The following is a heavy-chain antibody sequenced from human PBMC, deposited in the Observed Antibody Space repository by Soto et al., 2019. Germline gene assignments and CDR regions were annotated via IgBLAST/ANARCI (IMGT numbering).Heavy chain of an antibody. CDR1: GFTFSSYA. Sequence: QVQLVESGGGVVQPGRSLRLSCAASGFTFSSYAMHWVRQAPGKGLEWGAVISYDGSNKYYADSVKGRFTISRDNSKNTLYLQMNSLRAEDTAVYYCARAVPPHIVVVTAIVWGQGTMVNVSS. CDR2: ISYDGSNK. D-gene: IGHD2-21*02. J-gene: IGHJ3*01. CDR3: ARAVPPHIVVVTAIV. V-gene: IGHV3-30-3*01.